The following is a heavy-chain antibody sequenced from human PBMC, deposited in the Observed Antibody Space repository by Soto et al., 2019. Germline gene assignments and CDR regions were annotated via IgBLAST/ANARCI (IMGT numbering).Heavy chain of an antibody. V-gene: IGHV1-8*01. CDR2: RNPNSGNT. CDR3: ARESQWVIDY. J-gene: IGHJ4*02. CDR1: GYTFTSYD. D-gene: IGHD6-19*01. Sequence: QVQLVQSGAEVKKPGASVKVSCKASGYTFTSYDINWVRQATGQGLEWMGWRNPNSGNTGYAQKFXGXAXMXXNTSISTAYMELSSLRSDDTAVYYCARESQWVIDYWGQGTLVTVSS.